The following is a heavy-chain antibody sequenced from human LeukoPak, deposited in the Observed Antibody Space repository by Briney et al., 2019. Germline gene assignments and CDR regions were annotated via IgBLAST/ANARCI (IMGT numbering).Heavy chain of an antibody. CDR1: GGSFGISSYY. V-gene: IGHV4-39*01. CDR2: IYYRGDT. J-gene: IGHJ4*02. D-gene: IGHD3/OR15-3a*01. CDR3: ARHGLPYFDY. Sequence: SETLSLTCTVSGGSFGISSYYWAWIRQRPGMGLEWIGSIYYRGDTLYKPSLQSRVTISLDKSKSQFSLTLNSATAADTAVYYCARHGLPYFDYWGQGAPVTVSS.